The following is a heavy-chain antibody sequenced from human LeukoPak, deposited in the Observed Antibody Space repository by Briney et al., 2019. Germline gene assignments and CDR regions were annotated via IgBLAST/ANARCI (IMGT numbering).Heavy chain of an antibody. CDR2: ISAGGRST. D-gene: IGHD6-19*01. V-gene: IGHV3-23*01. Sequence: GGSLRLSCAASGFTFSSYSMNWVRQAPGKGLEWVSSISAGGRSTYYVESVKGRFTISRDNSKKTLYLQMSYLRAEDTALYYCAKDGRSSSPGYWGQGTLVTVSS. CDR1: GFTFSSYS. J-gene: IGHJ4*02. CDR3: AKDGRSSSPGY.